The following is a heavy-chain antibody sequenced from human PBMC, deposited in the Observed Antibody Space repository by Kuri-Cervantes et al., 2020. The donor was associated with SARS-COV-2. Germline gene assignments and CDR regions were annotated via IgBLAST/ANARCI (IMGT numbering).Heavy chain of an antibody. CDR2: IRSKANSYAT. Sequence: GGSLRLSCAASGFTFSGSAMHWVRQASGKGLEWVGRIRSKANSYATAYAASVKGRSTISRDDSKNTAYLQMNSLKTEDTAVYYCTRLVDYGDYLGYWGQGTLVTVSS. CDR3: TRLVDYGDYLGY. J-gene: IGHJ4*02. V-gene: IGHV3-73*01. D-gene: IGHD4-17*01. CDR1: GFTFSGSA.